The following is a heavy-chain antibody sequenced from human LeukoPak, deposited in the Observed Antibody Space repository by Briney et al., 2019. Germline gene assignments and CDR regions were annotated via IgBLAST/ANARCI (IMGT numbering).Heavy chain of an antibody. CDR2: IYSGGST. J-gene: IGHJ4*02. V-gene: IGHV3-53*01. CDR3: ADGYNYAPPLL. Sequence: GGSLRLSCAASGFTISSNYMSWVRQAPGKGLEWVSVIYSGGSTYYADSVKGRFTISRDNSKNTLYLQMNSLRAEDTAVYYCADGYNYAPPLLWGQGTLVTVSS. CDR1: GFTISSNY. D-gene: IGHD5-24*01.